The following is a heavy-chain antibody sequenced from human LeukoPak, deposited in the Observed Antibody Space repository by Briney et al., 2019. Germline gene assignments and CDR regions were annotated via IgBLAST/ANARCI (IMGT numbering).Heavy chain of an antibody. CDR3: ARRAYDFWSGSQIYGMDV. Sequence: ASVKVSCKASGYTFTSYDINWVRQATGQGIEGRGGISPNSGNTGYAQKSQGRVAMTRNTSISTAYLELSSLSSEGTAVYYCARRAYDFWSGSQIYGMDVWGQGTTVTVSS. CDR1: GYTFTSYD. CDR2: ISPNSGNT. V-gene: IGHV1-8*01. J-gene: IGHJ6*02. D-gene: IGHD3-3*01.